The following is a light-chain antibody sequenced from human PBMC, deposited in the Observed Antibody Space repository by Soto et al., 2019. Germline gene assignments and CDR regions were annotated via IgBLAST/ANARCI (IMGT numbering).Light chain of an antibody. V-gene: IGKV3-11*01. J-gene: IGKJ4*01. CDR1: QTVDNY. CDR3: QQRSDWALT. Sequence: IVLTQSPGTLSLSPGERATLSCRASQTVDNYLAWYQQEPGQAPRLLIYDASNRATGIPPRFSGSGSGTDFTLTISSLEPEDFAVYYCQQRSDWALTFGGGTKVDIK. CDR2: DAS.